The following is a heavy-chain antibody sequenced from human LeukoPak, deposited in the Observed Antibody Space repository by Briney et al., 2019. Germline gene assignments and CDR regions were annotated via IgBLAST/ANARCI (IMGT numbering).Heavy chain of an antibody. J-gene: IGHJ4*02. CDR2: INHSGST. D-gene: IGHD3-10*01. V-gene: IGHV4-34*01. Sequence: PSETLSLTCAVYGGSFSGYYWSWIRQPPGKGLEWIGEINHSGSTNYNPSLKSRVTISVDTSKNQFSLKQSSVTAADTAVYYCARDLFRHMVRGVIGYWGQGTLVTVSS. CDR3: ARDLFRHMVRGVIGY. CDR1: GGSFSGYY.